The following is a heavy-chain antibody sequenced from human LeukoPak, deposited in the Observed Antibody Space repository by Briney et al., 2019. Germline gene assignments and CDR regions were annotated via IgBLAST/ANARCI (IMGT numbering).Heavy chain of an antibody. J-gene: IGHJ6*02. Sequence: GSSVTVSCKASGGTFSSYAISWVRQALGQGLEWMGRIIPILGIANYAQKFQGRVTITADKSTSTAYMELSSLRSEDTAVYYCASRSSGWSYYYYGMDVWGQATTVTVSS. CDR2: IIPILGIA. CDR3: ASRSSGWSYYYYGMDV. CDR1: GGTFSSYA. D-gene: IGHD6-19*01. V-gene: IGHV1-69*04.